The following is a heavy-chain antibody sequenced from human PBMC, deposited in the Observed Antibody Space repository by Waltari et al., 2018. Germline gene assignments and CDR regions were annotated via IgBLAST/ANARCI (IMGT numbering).Heavy chain of an antibody. CDR2: IYHSGST. CDR3: ARAPMSGAATGTFDF. V-gene: IGHV4-38-2*02. J-gene: IGHJ4*02. Sequence: QVQLQESGPGLVKPSETLSLTCTVSGYSITSGYYWGCIRQPPGKGLEWIGSIYHSGSTYYNPSLKGRLPISVDTSKNEFSLRLSSVTAADTAVYYCARAPMSGAATGTFDFWGLGSLVTVSP. D-gene: IGHD6-13*01. CDR1: GYSITSGYY.